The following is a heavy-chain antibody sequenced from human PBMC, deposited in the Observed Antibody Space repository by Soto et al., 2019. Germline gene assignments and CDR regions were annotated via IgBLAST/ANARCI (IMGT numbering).Heavy chain of an antibody. V-gene: IGHV1-18*01. J-gene: IGHJ4*02. CDR1: GEAVGTYG. Sequence: QVQLMQSETEVAKPGASVKVSCKTSGEAVGTYGRTWVRQAPGQGLEWMGWIVGDSGATIYAQKFQGRVNMSMDRSTNTAYMELRSLTPDDSARYYCARVAGYGSGSRRFDSWGQGTLVSVSS. CDR2: IVGDSGAT. CDR3: ARVAGYGSGSRRFDS. D-gene: IGHD3-10*01.